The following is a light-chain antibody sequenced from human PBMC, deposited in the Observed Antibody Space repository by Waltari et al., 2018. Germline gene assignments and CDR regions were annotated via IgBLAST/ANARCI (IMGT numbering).Light chain of an antibody. J-gene: IGKJ3*01. CDR2: DAS. CDR3: QHPFT. Sequence: EIVLTQSPATLSLSPGERATLSCRASQSVSSYLAWYQQKPGQAPRLLIYDASNRATGIPARFSGSGSGTDFTLTISSLEPEDVAVYYCQHPFTFGPGTKVDIK. CDR1: QSVSSY. V-gene: IGKV3-11*01.